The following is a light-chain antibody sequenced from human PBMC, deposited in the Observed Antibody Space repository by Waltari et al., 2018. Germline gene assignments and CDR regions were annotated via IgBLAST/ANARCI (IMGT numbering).Light chain of an antibody. J-gene: IGLJ3*02. Sequence: QLVLTQSPSASASLGASVKLTCTLSSGHSTNVIAWLQKRPEKGPRFVMKVNSDGSHSKGDEIPDRFSGSISGAGRYLTMSSLQSEDEADYYCQTGGHGTWVFGGGTKLTVL. CDR3: QTGGHGTWV. V-gene: IGLV4-69*01. CDR2: VNSDGSH. CDR1: SGHSTNV.